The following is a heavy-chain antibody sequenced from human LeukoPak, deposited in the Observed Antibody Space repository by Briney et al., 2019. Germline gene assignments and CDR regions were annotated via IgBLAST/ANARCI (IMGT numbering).Heavy chain of an antibody. V-gene: IGHV3-48*03. CDR2: ISNSGSTI. CDR3: VVVFDY. D-gene: IGHD3-22*01. Sequence: GGSLRLSCTASGFTFSDYEMNWVRQATGKGLEWVAYISNSGSTINYVDSVKGRFTISRDNAKKSLYLQMNSLRAEDTAVYYCVVVFDYWGQGTLVTVSS. J-gene: IGHJ4*02. CDR1: GFTFSDYE.